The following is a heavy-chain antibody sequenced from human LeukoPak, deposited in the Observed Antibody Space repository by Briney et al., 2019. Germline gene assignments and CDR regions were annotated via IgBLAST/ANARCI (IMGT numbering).Heavy chain of an antibody. CDR3: ARQYYYGSGSYYDY. CDR1: GFTFSDYY. D-gene: IGHD3-10*01. CDR2: ISSSSSYT. V-gene: IGHV3-11*03. Sequence: AGGSLRLSCAASGFTFSDYYMSWIRQAPGKGLEWVSYISSSSSYTNYADSVKGRFTISRDNAKNSLYLQMNSLRAEDTAVYYCARQYYYGSGSYYDYWGQGTLVTVSS. J-gene: IGHJ4*02.